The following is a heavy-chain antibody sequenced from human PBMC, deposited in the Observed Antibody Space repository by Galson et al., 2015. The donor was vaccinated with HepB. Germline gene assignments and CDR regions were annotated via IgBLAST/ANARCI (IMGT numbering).Heavy chain of an antibody. D-gene: IGHD6-13*01. CDR2: IYSGGST. V-gene: IGHV3-66*01. J-gene: IGHJ6*03. CDR3: ARDRRYSSSWDPYYYYYYMDV. Sequence: SLRLSCAASGFTFSSYAMSWVRQAPGKGLEWVSAIYSGGSTYYADSVKGRFTISRDNSKNTLYLQMNSLRDEDTAVYYCARDRRYSSSWDPYYYYYYMDVWGKGTTVTVSS. CDR1: GFTFSSYA.